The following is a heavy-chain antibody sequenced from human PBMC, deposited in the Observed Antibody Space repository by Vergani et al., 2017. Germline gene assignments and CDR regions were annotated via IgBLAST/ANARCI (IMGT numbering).Heavy chain of an antibody. CDR1: GGTFSSYA. D-gene: IGHD3-10*01. CDR3: ARKSPGAMYYYGPNWYFDL. V-gene: IGHV1-69*01. Sequence: QVQLVQSGAEVKKPGSSVKVSCKASGGTFSSYAISWVRQAPGQGLGWMGGIIPIFGTANYAQKFQGRVTITADESTSTAYMELSSLRSEDTAVYYCARKSPGAMYYYGPNWYFDLWGRGTLVTVSS. J-gene: IGHJ2*01. CDR2: IIPIFGTA.